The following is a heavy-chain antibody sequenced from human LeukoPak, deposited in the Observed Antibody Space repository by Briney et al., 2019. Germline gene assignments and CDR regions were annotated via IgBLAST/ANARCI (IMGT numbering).Heavy chain of an antibody. Sequence: GGSLRLSCAASGFSVSSYAMHWVRQAQGKGLEWVAVISYDGSNKYYGDSVKGRFTISRDNSKNTLYLQMNSLRAEDTAVYHCARDAKGFGELLILYYMDVWSKGTTVTVSS. J-gene: IGHJ6*03. CDR3: ARDAKGFGELLILYYMDV. CDR1: GFSVSSYA. V-gene: IGHV3-30*04. CDR2: ISYDGSNK. D-gene: IGHD3-10*01.